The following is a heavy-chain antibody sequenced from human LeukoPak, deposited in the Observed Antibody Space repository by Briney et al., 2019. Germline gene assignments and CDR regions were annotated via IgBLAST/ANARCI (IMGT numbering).Heavy chain of an antibody. CDR3: TRTIGYRPVAGLKEKWFDP. CDR2: INPLRGIT. V-gene: IGHV1-46*01. Sequence: ASVKVSCKASGYTFTDYYVHWVGQAPGLGVEWMGIINPLRGITIYAQKFQGRVTITSDTSTNTVYMELSSLISEDTAVYYCTRTIGYRPVAGLKEKWFDPWGQGTLVTVSS. J-gene: IGHJ5*02. CDR1: GYTFTDYY. D-gene: IGHD6-19*01.